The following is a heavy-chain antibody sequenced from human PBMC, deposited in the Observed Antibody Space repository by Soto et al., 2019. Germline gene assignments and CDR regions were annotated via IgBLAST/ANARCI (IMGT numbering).Heavy chain of an antibody. D-gene: IGHD1-26*01. CDR1: GFTFSNYG. Sequence: VGSLRLSCAASGFTFSNYGMSWVRQAPGKGLEWVSALPEIGTNTYYADSVKGRFTISRDNSKNTLFLQINNLRAGDTAVYYCAKKSGVGATWYFDYWGQGTLVTVSS. V-gene: IGHV3-23*01. CDR3: AKKSGVGATWYFDY. CDR2: LPEIGTNT. J-gene: IGHJ4*02.